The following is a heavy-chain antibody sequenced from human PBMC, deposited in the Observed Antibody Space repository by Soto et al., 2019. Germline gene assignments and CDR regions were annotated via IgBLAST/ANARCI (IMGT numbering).Heavy chain of an antibody. CDR1: GFTLSNYW. CDR2: INTDGSTT. CDR3: VRIRRGDGYTFGY. D-gene: IGHD5-12*01. Sequence: EVQLVESGGVSVQPGGSLRLSCTASGFTLSNYWMHWVRQAPGKGLVWVSRINTDGSTTTYADSVKGRFTISRDNAKNTLYLQMNSLWDEDTAVYYCVRIRRGDGYTFGYWGQGTLVTVSS. V-gene: IGHV3-74*01. J-gene: IGHJ4*02.